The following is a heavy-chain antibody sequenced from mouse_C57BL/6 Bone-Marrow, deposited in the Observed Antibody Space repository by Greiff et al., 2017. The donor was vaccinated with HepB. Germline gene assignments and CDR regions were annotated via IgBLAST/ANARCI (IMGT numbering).Heavy chain of an antibody. V-gene: IGHV1-5*01. CDR3: TRYLLRYEYFDV. Sequence: VQLQQSGTVLARPGASVKMSCKTSGYTFTSYWMHWVKQRPGQGLEWIVAIYPGNSDTSYNQKFKGKAKLTAVTSASTAYMELSSLTNEDSAVYYCTRYLLRYEYFDVWGTRTTVTVSS. CDR2: IYPGNSDT. D-gene: IGHD1-1*01. J-gene: IGHJ1*03. CDR1: GYTFTSYW.